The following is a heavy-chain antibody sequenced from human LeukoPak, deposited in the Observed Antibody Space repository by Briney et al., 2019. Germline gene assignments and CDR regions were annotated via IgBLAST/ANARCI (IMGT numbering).Heavy chain of an antibody. CDR1: GFTFDDYG. CDR3: ARGGAFGGVIVKYYFDY. Sequence: PGGSLRLSCAASGFTFDDYGMSWVRQAPGKGLEWVSGINWNGGSTGYADSVKGRFTISRDNAKNSLYLQMNSLRAVDTALYYCARGGAFGGVIVKYYFDYWGQGTLVTVSS. CDR2: INWNGGST. J-gene: IGHJ4*02. V-gene: IGHV3-20*04. D-gene: IGHD3-16*02.